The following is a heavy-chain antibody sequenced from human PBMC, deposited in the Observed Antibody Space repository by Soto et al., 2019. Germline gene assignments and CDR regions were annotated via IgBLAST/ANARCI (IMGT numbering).Heavy chain of an antibody. CDR1: GFTFSSYA. J-gene: IGHJ4*02. Sequence: VPLLESGGGLVQPGGSLRLSCAASGFTFSSYAMSWVRQAPGKGLEWISAVSGSGGSTYYADSVKGRFTISRDNSKDTLYLQMNNPGAEDTAVYYCAKPPDYNWNDYWGQGTLVTVSS. V-gene: IGHV3-23*01. CDR2: VSGSGGST. CDR3: AKPPDYNWNDY. D-gene: IGHD1-20*01.